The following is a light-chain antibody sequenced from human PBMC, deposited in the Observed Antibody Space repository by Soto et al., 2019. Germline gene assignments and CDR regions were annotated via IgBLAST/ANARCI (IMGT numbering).Light chain of an antibody. J-gene: IGLJ1*01. CDR1: SSDVGGYNY. CDR2: EVS. V-gene: IGLV2-8*01. Sequence: QSVLTQPPSASGSPGQPVTISCTGTSSDVGGYNYVSWYKQHPGKAPELIIYEVSKRPSGVPDRLSGSKSGNTASLTVSGLQAEDEADYSCTSYACGNNFVVFRTGTKVTVL. CDR3: TSYACGNNFVV.